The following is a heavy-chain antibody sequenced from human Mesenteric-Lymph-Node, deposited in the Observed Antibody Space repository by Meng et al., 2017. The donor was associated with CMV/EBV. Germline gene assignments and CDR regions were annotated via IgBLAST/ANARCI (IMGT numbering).Heavy chain of an antibody. D-gene: IGHD3-10*01. CDR3: ARLPKVDGSGSLRGYYYYYGMDV. V-gene: IGHV1-8*01. CDR2: MNPNSGNT. J-gene: IGHJ6*02. Sequence: ASVMVSCKASGYIFTSYDINWVRQATGQGLEWMGWMNPNSGNTGYAQKFQGRVTMTRNTSISTAYMELSSLRSEDTAVYYCARLPKVDGSGSLRGYYYYYGMDVWGQGTTVTVSS. CDR1: GYIFTSYD.